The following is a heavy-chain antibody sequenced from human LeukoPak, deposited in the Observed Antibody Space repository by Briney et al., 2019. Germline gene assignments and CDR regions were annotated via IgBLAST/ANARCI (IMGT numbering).Heavy chain of an antibody. J-gene: IGHJ4*02. Sequence: SQTLSLTCAISGDSVSSISAAWNWIRQSPSRGLEWLGRTYYRSRWYNDYVVSVRSRITINPDTAKNQFSLHLNSVTPEDTAVYYCAREDTTGYYSAFDYWGQGTLVTVSS. CDR1: GDSVSSISAA. CDR2: TYYRSRWYN. V-gene: IGHV6-1*01. D-gene: IGHD3-22*01. CDR3: AREDTTGYYSAFDY.